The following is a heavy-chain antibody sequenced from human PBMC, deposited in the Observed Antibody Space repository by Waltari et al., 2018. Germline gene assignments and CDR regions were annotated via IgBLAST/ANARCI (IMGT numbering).Heavy chain of an antibody. J-gene: IGHJ5*02. CDR3: ARAEAALGGEVDP. D-gene: IGHD6-6*01. CDR2: IYTSGST. V-gene: IGHV4-4*07. Sequence: QVQLQESGPGLVKPSETLSLTCTVSGGSISSYYWSWIRQPAGKGLEWIGRIYTSGSTDYYPSLKGQFTISVDKSKNQFSLKLSSVTAADTAVYYCARAEAALGGEVDPWGQGTLVTVSS. CDR1: GGSISSYY.